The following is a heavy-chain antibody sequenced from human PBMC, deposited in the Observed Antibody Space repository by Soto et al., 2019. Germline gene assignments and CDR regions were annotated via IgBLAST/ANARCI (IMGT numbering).Heavy chain of an antibody. CDR1: GFTFSSSV. CDR3: AKRGHYYFDS. D-gene: IGHD3-10*01. Sequence: EVQLLESGGGLVQPGGSLRLSCAASGFTFSSSVMSWVRQAPGKGLEWVSTFSGSTGNTYHADSVKGRFIISRDNAKNTLYLQMNTLRPEDTAVYYCAKRGHYYFDSWGQGTLVTVSS. V-gene: IGHV3-23*01. J-gene: IGHJ4*02. CDR2: FSGSTGNT.